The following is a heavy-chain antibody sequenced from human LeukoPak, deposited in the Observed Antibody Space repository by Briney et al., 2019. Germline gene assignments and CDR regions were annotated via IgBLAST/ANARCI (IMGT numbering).Heavy chain of an antibody. CDR3: AKGSISVAAAGRIDY. CDR2: ISSGGNTL. V-gene: IGHV3-11*01. D-gene: IGHD6-13*01. CDR1: GFTFSDYY. J-gene: IGHJ4*02. Sequence: PGGSLRLSCAASGFTFSDYYMNWLRQAPGKGLEWVSYISSGGNTLYYADSVKGRFTISRDNAKNSLYLQMNSLRAEDTAVYYCAKGSISVAAAGRIDYWGQGTLVTVSS.